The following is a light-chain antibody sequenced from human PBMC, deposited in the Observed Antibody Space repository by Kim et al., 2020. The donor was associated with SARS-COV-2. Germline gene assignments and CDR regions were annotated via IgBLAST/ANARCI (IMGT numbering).Light chain of an antibody. CDR1: QSVSSSY. V-gene: IGKV3-20*01. CDR2: GAS. Sequence: EIVLTQSPGTLSLSPGERATLSCRASQSVSSSYLAWYQQKPGQAPRLLIYGASSRATGIPDRFSGSGSGTDFTLTISRLEPEEFAVYYCQQYGSSPMYTFGQGTKLEI. J-gene: IGKJ2*01. CDR3: QQYGSSPMYT.